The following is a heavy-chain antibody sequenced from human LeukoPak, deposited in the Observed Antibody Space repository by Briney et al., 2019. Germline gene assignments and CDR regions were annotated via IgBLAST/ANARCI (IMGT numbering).Heavy chain of an antibody. J-gene: IGHJ4*02. Sequence: GGSLRLSCAASGFTLSSYSMNWVRQAPGKGLEWVSYISSSSTHIYYADSVKGRFTISRDNARNSLYLQMNNLRAEDTAIYYCARSEHSSSSFDYWGQGTLVTVSS. V-gene: IGHV3-21*01. D-gene: IGHD6-6*01. CDR3: ARSEHSSSSFDY. CDR2: ISSSSTHI. CDR1: GFTLSSYS.